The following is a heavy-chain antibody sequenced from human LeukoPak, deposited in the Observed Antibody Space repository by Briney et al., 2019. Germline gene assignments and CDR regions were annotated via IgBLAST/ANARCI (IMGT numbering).Heavy chain of an antibody. CDR2: ISASGGTR. CDR3: ARVPHYYDTSGYSYFDY. V-gene: IGHV3-23*01. D-gene: IGHD3-22*01. Sequence: GRSLRLSCAASGFTFGSNAMSWVRQAPGKGPEWLSGISASGGTRYYADSVKGRFTISKDNSKNALYLQMDSLRAEDTAVYYCARVPHYYDTSGYSYFDYWGQGSRVTVSS. J-gene: IGHJ4*02. CDR1: GFTFGSNA.